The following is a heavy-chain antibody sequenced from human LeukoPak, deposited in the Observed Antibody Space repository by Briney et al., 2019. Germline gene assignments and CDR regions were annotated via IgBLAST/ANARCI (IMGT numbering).Heavy chain of an antibody. V-gene: IGHV3-30-3*01. D-gene: IGHD6-13*01. Sequence: HPGRSLRLSCAASGFTFSSYAMHWVRQAPGKGLEWVAVISYDGSNKYYADSVKGRFTISRDNSKNTLYLQMNSLRAEDTAVYYCARDGAPRIAAALIDYWGQGTLVTVSS. CDR1: GFTFSSYA. CDR2: ISYDGSNK. J-gene: IGHJ4*02. CDR3: ARDGAPRIAAALIDY.